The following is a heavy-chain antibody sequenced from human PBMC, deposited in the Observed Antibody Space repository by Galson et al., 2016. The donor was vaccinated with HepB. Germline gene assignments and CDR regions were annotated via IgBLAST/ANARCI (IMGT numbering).Heavy chain of an antibody. CDR2: INTDGTDT. Sequence: SLRLSCAASGFTFSNYWMHWVRQAPGQGLVLVARINTDGTDTHYADSMEGRFTFSRDNAKSTVYLQMDSLRVDEAAVYYCARTPRIVWFEVYYWGQGILVTVSA. V-gene: IGHV3-74*01. CDR3: ARTPRIVWFEVYY. D-gene: IGHD3-10*01. J-gene: IGHJ4*02. CDR1: GFTFSNYW.